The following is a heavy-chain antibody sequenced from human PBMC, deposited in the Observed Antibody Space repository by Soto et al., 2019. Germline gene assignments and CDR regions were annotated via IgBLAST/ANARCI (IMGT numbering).Heavy chain of an antibody. V-gene: IGHV3-33*01. CDR3: AGEEQRLRLGELSLYRTTEY. J-gene: IGHJ4*02. Sequence: PGGSLRLSCAASGFTFSSYGMHWVRHSPGKGLEWVAVIWYDGSNKYYADSVKGRFTISRDNSKNTLYLQMNSLRAEDTAVYYCAGEEQRLRLGELSLYRTTEYWGQGTRDNVSS. D-gene: IGHD3-16*02. CDR1: GFTFSSYG. CDR2: IWYDGSNK.